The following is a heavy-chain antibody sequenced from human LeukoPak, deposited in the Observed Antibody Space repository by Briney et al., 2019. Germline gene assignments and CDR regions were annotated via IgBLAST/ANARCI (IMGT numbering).Heavy chain of an antibody. CDR1: GFTFSRYS. CDR2: INSGSTYI. D-gene: IGHD2-2*01. V-gene: IGHV3-21*01. J-gene: IGHJ5*02. CDR3: ARAGPSSTSCCYWFDP. Sequence: GGSLRLSCAAPGFTFSRYSMNWVRQAPGKGLEGVSSINSGSTYIYYADSVKGRFTISRDNAKNSLYLQMNSVRAEDTAVYYCARAGPSSTSCCYWFDPWGQGTLVTVSS.